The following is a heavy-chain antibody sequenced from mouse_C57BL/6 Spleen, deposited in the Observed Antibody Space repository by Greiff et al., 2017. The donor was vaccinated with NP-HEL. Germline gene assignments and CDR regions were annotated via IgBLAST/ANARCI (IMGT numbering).Heavy chain of an antibody. CDR1: GYAFSSSW. CDR2: IYPGDGDT. V-gene: IGHV1-82*01. J-gene: IGHJ2*01. D-gene: IGHD1-1*01. CDR3: ARAGNYYGSSPDY. Sequence: QVQLQQSGPELVKPGASVKISCTASGYAFSSSWMNWVKQRPGKGLEWIGRIYPGDGDTNYNGKFKGKATLTADKSSSTAYMQLSSLTSEDSAVYFCARAGNYYGSSPDYWGQGTTLTVSS.